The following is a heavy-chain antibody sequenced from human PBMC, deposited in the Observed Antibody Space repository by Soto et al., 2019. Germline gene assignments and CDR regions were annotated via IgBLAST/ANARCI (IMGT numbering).Heavy chain of an antibody. CDR1: GFTFSSYA. Sequence: AGGSLRLSCAASGFTFSSYAMSWVRQAPGKGLEWVSAISGSGGSTYYADSVKGRFTISRDNSKNTLYLQMNSLRAEDTAVYYCAKEKRFLEWLFRENIYYMDVWGKGTTVTVSS. J-gene: IGHJ6*03. CDR2: ISGSGGST. V-gene: IGHV3-23*01. D-gene: IGHD3-3*01. CDR3: AKEKRFLEWLFRENIYYMDV.